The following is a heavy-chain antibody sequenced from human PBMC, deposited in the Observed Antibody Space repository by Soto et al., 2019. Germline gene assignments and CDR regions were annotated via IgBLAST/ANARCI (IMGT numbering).Heavy chain of an antibody. CDR1: GGSISGYY. D-gene: IGHD2-21*02. J-gene: IGHJ6*01. CDR3: ARDLWCYCGTHCYPLAF. CDR2: MYNTGST. V-gene: IGHV4-59*01. Sequence: SETLSLTCTVSGGSISGYYWSWIRQPPGKGLEWIGYMYNTGSTVYNPSFKSRVTISVDTSKNQFSLKLNSVTAADTAVYYCARDLWCYCGTHCYPLAFWGQGSSVPGSS.